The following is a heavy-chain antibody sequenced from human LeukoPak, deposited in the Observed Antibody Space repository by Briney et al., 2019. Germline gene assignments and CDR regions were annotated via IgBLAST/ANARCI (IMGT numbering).Heavy chain of an antibody. CDR3: ARHLSGVTGYTYGRGIDY. V-gene: IGHV3-7*01. CDR1: GFTFSSYW. J-gene: IGHJ4*02. D-gene: IGHD5-18*01. Sequence: PGGSLRLSCAASGFTFSSYWMSWVRQAPGKGLEWVAHIKKDGSEKYSVDSVKGRFTISRDNAKTSLYLQMNTLRAEDTAVYYCARHLSGVTGYTYGRGIDYWGQGTLVTVSA. CDR2: IKKDGSEK.